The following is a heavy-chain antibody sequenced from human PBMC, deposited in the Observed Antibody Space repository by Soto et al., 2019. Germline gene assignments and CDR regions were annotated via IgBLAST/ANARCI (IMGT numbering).Heavy chain of an antibody. V-gene: IGHV1-8*01. J-gene: IGHJ5*02. CDR2: VNPSSGNT. CDR3: ARASMFFSIDH. D-gene: IGHD3-10*02. Sequence: QVQLRQSGAEIKRPGASVKVSCEASGYIFTTQDINWVRQASGQGLEWLGCVNPSSGNTVYAQKFHGRVTMTRDTSINPAYMELSSLRSDVTAVYYCARASMFFSIDHWGQGTLVTVSS. CDR1: GYIFTTQD.